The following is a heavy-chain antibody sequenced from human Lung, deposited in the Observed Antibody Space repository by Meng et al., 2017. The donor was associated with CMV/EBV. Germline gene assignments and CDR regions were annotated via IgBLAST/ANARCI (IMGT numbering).Heavy chain of an antibody. V-gene: IGHV3-21*01. CDR3: AREPSRGWVIAYYVMDV. D-gene: IGHD3-22*01. Sequence: GESLKISCAASGFTFSSYSMNWVRQAPGKGLEWVSSISSSSSYIYYADSVKGRFTISRDNAKNSLYLQMNSLRAEDTAVYYCAREPSRGWVIAYYVMDVWGQGXTVTVSS. CDR2: ISSSSSYI. J-gene: IGHJ6*02. CDR1: GFTFSSYS.